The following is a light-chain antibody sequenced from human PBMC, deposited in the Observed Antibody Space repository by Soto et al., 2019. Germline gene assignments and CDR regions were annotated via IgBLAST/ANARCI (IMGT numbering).Light chain of an antibody. Sequence: QPVLTQSSSASASLGSSVKLTYTLSSGHSSYTIAWHQQLPGKAPRYLMNLEGSGSYNKGSGVPDRFSGSSSGADRYLTISNLQFEDEADYYCETWDSNKWVFGGGTKVTVL. CDR1: SGHSSYT. V-gene: IGLV4-60*02. CDR3: ETWDSNKWV. CDR2: LEGSGSY. J-gene: IGLJ3*02.